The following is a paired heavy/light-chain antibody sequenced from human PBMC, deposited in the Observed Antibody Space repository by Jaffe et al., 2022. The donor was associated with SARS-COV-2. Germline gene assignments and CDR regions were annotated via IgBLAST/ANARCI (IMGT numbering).Light chain of an antibody. V-gene: IGKV4-1*01. J-gene: IGKJ4*01. CDR3: QQYFITPPT. CDR1: QSLLSSSNNKNY. CDR2: WAS. Sequence: DIVMTQSPDSLAVSLGERATINCKSSQSLLSSSNNKNYLAWFQQRPGQSPKLLIYWASTRESGVPDRFSGSGSGTEFTLTIASLQAEDVAVYYCQQYFITPPTFGGGTEVEI.
Heavy chain of an antibody. CDR2: IDMYGISI. CDR3: ARGGVPLTA. D-gene: IGHD2-21*02. CDR1: GFVFSKYW. Sequence: EVQLVESGGGLVQPGGSLRLSCAASGFVFSKYWMHWVRQGPGKGLVWVSRIDMYGISIDYADSVKGRFTISRDNADNTLHLQMNSLRAEDTGVYYCARGGVPLTAWGQGTLVTVSS. V-gene: IGHV3-74*01. J-gene: IGHJ5*02.